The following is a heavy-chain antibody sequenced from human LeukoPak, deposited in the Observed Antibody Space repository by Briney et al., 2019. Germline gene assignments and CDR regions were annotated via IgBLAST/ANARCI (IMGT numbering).Heavy chain of an antibody. J-gene: IGHJ4*02. V-gene: IGHV3-9*01. CDR2: ISWNSGSI. CDR3: ASSKGPFDY. Sequence: QPGGSLRLSCAASGFTFDDYAMHWVRQAPGKGLEWVSGISWNSGSIGYADSVKGRFTISRDNAKNSLYLQMNNLRAEDTAVYYCASSKGPFDYWSQGTLVTVSS. D-gene: IGHD2/OR15-2a*01. CDR1: GFTFDDYA.